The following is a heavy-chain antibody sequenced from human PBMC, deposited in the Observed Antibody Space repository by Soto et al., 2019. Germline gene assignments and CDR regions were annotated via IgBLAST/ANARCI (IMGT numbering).Heavy chain of an antibody. CDR3: ARPGAYCGGDCPPRYDAFDI. Sequence: SETLSHTSPVSGGSIKSDKYYWGWIRQPPGKGLEWIGSIYYRGNTYYNPSLQSRVTISVDTSKNQFSLKLSSVTAADTAVYYCARPGAYCGGDCPPRYDAFDIWGQGTMVTVSS. V-gene: IGHV4-39*01. CDR1: GGSIKSDKYY. CDR2: IYYRGNT. D-gene: IGHD2-21*02. J-gene: IGHJ3*02.